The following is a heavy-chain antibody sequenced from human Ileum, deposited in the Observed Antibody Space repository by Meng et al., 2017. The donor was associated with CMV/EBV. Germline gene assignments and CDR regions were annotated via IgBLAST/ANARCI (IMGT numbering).Heavy chain of an antibody. J-gene: IGHJ1*01. D-gene: IGHD5-24*01. Sequence: QGQLHQLGAGLLKPSETLSPTCAVSGEPLNGFFCSWIRQPPGRGLAWIGEVNNRGRTNYNPSLKSRLTISIDTSKRQLSLMVTSVTAADSAIYYCASGRLQFTPSALQHWGPGTLVTVSS. CDR3: ASGRLQFTPSALQH. V-gene: IGHV4-34*01. CDR2: VNNRGRT. CDR1: GEPLNGFF.